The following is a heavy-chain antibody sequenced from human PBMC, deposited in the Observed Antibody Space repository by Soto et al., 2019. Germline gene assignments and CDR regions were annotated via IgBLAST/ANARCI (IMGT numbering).Heavy chain of an antibody. J-gene: IGHJ5*02. D-gene: IGHD3-3*01. CDR1: GFSLSTSGVG. CDR2: IYWNDDK. Sequence: ESGPTLVKPTQTLTLTCTFSGFSLSTSGVGVGWIRQPPGKALEWLALIYWNDDKRYSPSLKSRLTITKDTSKNQVVLTMTNMDPMDTATYYCAHSPPDLSTYLTFDPWGQGTLVTVSS. CDR3: AHSPPDLSTYLTFDP. V-gene: IGHV2-5*01.